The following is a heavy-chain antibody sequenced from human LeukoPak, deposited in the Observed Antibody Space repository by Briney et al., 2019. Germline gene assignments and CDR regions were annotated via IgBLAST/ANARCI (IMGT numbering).Heavy chain of an antibody. D-gene: IGHD4-17*01. V-gene: IGHV3-66*04. J-gene: IGHJ4*02. CDR2: IYSGDTT. CDR3: ARRGYGDYASFDY. Sequence: PGGSLRLSCAVSGFTVTSNYMSWVRQAPGEGLEWVSFIYSGDTTYYEDSVKGRFTISRDNSKNTLYLQMNSLRAEDTAVYYCARRGYGDYASFDYWGQGTLVTVSS. CDR1: GFTVTSNY.